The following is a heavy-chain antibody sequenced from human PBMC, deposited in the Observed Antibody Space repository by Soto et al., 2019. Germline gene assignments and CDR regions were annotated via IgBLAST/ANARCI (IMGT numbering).Heavy chain of an antibody. V-gene: IGHV1-46*01. J-gene: IGHJ4*02. Sequence: QVQLVQSGAEVKHSGASMKVSCKASGYTFTSNYLHWIRQAPGQGREWMGTINPGIGSTTYAENFQGRVAMTRDTSTSTVHLELSSLRFEDTAVYYCARQCCTGTSCYPYFDYWGQGTLITVSS. CDR2: INPGIGST. CDR1: GYTFTSNY. CDR3: ARQCCTGTSCYPYFDY. D-gene: IGHD2-2*01.